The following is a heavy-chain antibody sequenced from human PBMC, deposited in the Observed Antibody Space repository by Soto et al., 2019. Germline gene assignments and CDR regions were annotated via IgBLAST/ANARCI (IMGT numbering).Heavy chain of an antibody. CDR1: GYSFTIFW. CDR2: IYPGDSET. CDR3: TRQHPLDSSAWYN. J-gene: IGHJ4*02. Sequence: GESLKIFCNGSGYSFTIFWIGWVRQMPGKGPEWLGIIYPGDSETRYSPSFQGQVTISADRSISTAYLQWNSLKASDTAIYYCTRQHPLDSSAWYNWGQGTQVTVSS. V-gene: IGHV5-51*01. D-gene: IGHD6-19*01.